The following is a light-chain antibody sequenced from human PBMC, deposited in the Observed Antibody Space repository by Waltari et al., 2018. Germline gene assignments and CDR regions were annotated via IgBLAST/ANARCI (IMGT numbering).Light chain of an antibody. V-gene: IGKV3-20*01. Sequence: EIVLTQSPGTLSLSPGERASLFCRASQSVRSNFLAWYQQKPGQAPRLHIYSASSRATGIPDRFSGSGSGTDFTLTISRLEPEDFAVYYCQQYGNSPYTFGQGTKLEI. CDR3: QQYGNSPYT. CDR2: SAS. J-gene: IGKJ2*01. CDR1: QSVRSNF.